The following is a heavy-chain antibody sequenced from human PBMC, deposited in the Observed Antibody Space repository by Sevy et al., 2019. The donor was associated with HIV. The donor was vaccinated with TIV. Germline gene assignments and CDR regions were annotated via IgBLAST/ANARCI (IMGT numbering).Heavy chain of an antibody. J-gene: IGHJ4*02. V-gene: IGHV3-48*03. CDR1: GFTFSSYE. Sequence: GVSLRLSCAASGFTFSSYEMNWVRQAPGKGLEWVSYISNTGTTISYSDSVRGRFTISRDNARNSLYLQMNSLRAEDTAVYYCARDLPPSATTVAHFDYWGRGTLVTVSS. CDR2: ISNTGTTI. CDR3: ARDLPPSATTVAHFDY. D-gene: IGHD4-17*01.